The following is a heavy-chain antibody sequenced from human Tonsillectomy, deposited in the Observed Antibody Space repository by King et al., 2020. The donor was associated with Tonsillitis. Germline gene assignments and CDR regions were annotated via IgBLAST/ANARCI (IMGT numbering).Heavy chain of an antibody. J-gene: IGHJ6*03. D-gene: IGHD2-21*01. CDR2: ISYSGST. Sequence: QLQESGPGLVKPSQTLSLTCTVSGGSISSAGYYWSWIRQHPGKGLEWLGYISYSGSTFYSPSLKSRLTISVDTSQNQFSLKLSSLTAADTAVYYCASTSPPYYYYYMDVWGTGTTVTVSS. CDR1: GGSISSAGYY. CDR3: ASTSPPYYYYYMDV. V-gene: IGHV4-31*03.